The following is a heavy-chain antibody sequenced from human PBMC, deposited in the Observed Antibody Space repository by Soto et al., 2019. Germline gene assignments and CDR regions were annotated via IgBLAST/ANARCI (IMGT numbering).Heavy chain of an antibody. CDR1: GGSISSYY. CDR2: IYYSGST. J-gene: IGHJ5*02. V-gene: IGHV4-59*08. CDR3: ASLVVMGNWFDP. Sequence: SETLSLTCTVSGGSISSYYWSWIRQPPGKGLEWIGYIYYSGSTNYNPSLKSRVTISVDTSKNQFSLKLSSVTAADTAVYYCASLVVMGNWFDPWGQGTLVTVSS. D-gene: IGHD2-15*01.